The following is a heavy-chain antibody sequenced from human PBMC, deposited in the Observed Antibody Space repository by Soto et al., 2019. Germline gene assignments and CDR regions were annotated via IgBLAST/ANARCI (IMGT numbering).Heavy chain of an antibody. CDR2: ISYDGSNK. J-gene: IGHJ4*02. CDR1: GFTFSSYA. D-gene: IGHD6-19*01. CDR3: ARSRIAVAGTRCGGDCYPTY. Sequence: QVQLVESGGGVVQPGRSLRLSCAASGFTFSSYAMHWVRQAPGKGLEWVAVISYDGSNKYYADSVKGRFTISRDNSKNTXYXXRNSLGAEDTAVYYCARSRIAVAGTRCGGDCYPTYWGQGTLVTVSS. V-gene: IGHV3-30-3*01.